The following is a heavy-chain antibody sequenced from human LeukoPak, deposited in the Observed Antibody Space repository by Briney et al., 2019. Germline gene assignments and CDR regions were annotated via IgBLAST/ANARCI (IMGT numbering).Heavy chain of an antibody. CDR1: GYSFTSYW. CDR3: ARRGIAAAGIGLNYFDY. D-gene: IGHD6-13*01. Sequence: GESLKISCKGSGYSFTSYWIGWVRQMPGKGLEWMGIIYPGDSDTRYSPSFQGQVTISADKSISTAYLQCSSLKASDTAMYYCARRGIAAAGIGLNYFDYWGQGTLVTVSS. J-gene: IGHJ4*02. CDR2: IYPGDSDT. V-gene: IGHV5-51*01.